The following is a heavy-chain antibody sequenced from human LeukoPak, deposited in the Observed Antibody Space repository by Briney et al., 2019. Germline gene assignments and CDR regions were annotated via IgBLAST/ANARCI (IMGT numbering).Heavy chain of an antibody. CDR1: GGTFSSYA. CDR3: ASHYGEGYYYYYMDV. J-gene: IGHJ6*03. V-gene: IGHV1-69*05. Sequence: SVKVSCKASGGTFSSYAISWVRQAPGQGLEWMGGIIPIFGTANYAQKFQGRVTITTDESTSTAYMELSSLRSEDTGVYYCASHYGEGYYYYYMDVWGKGTTVTVSS. D-gene: IGHD4-17*01. CDR2: IIPIFGTA.